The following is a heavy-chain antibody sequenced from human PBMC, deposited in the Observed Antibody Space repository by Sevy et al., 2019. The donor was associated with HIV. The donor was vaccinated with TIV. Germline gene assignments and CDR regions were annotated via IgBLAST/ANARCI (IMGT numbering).Heavy chain of an antibody. V-gene: IGHV4-59*08. Sequence: SETQSLTCTVSGGSISTYHWSWIRQPPGKGPEWIAYIHYSGSTNYNPSLKSRVTISVDTAKKQFSLNLRSVTAADTAVYFCARHLVTGTSAFDTWGQGTMVTVSS. CDR3: ARHLVTGTSAFDT. CDR2: IHYSGST. J-gene: IGHJ3*02. CDR1: GGSISTYH. D-gene: IGHD2-21*02.